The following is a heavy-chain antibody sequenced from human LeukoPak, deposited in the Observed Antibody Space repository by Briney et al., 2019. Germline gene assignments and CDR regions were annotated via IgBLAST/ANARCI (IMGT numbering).Heavy chain of an antibody. CDR2: ISGSGGST. CDR3: AKDPRLTMTTVAIGFDY. CDR1: EFTFSSYA. D-gene: IGHD4-17*01. J-gene: IGHJ4*02. V-gene: IGHV3-23*01. Sequence: GGSLRLSCVASEFTFSSYAMNWVRQAPGKGLEWVSTISGSGGSTYYADSVKGRFTISRDNSKNTLYLQMNSLRAEDTAVYYCAKDPRLTMTTVAIGFDYWGQGTLVTVSS.